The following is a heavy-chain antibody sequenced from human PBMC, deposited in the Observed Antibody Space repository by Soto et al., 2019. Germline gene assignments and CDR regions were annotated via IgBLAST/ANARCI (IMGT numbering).Heavy chain of an antibody. Sequence: QVQLVQSGAEVKKPGASVKVSCKASGYTFTSYDINWVRQATGQGLEWMGWMNPNSGNTGYAQKFQGRVTMTRNTSICRGYMELSSLRSEDTAVYYCARTGERGYYYYGMDVWGQGTTVAVSS. D-gene: IGHD4-17*01. CDR1: GYTFTSYD. CDR3: ARTGERGYYYYGMDV. CDR2: MNPNSGNT. J-gene: IGHJ6*02. V-gene: IGHV1-8*01.